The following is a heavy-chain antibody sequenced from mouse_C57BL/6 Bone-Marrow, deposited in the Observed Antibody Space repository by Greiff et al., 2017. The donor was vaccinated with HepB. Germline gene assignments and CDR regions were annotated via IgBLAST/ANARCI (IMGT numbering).Heavy chain of an antibody. CDR2: IYPGSGNT. Sequence: QVQLQQSGAELVRPGASVKLSCKASGYTFTDYYINWVKQRPGQGLEWIARIYPGSGNTYYNEKFKGKATLTAEKSSSTAYMQLSSLTSEDSAVYFCAREGLGPRYWYFDVWGTGTTVTVSS. D-gene: IGHD3-1*01. V-gene: IGHV1-76*01. CDR3: AREGLGPRYWYFDV. CDR1: GYTFTDYY. J-gene: IGHJ1*03.